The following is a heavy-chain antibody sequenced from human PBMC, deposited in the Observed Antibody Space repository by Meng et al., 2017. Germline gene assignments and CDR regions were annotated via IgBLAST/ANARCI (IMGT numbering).Heavy chain of an antibody. V-gene: IGHV4-38-2*02. CDR1: GYSISSGYY. CDR3: ARGLMATDI. D-gene: IGHD5-12*01. J-gene: IGHJ4*02. Sequence: SETLSLTGTVSGYSISSGYYWGWIRQPPGKGLDWIGSIYHSGSTYYNPSLKSRVTISVTTSKNQFSLKLSSVTAADTAVYYCARGLMATDIWGQGTLVTVSS. CDR2: IYHSGST.